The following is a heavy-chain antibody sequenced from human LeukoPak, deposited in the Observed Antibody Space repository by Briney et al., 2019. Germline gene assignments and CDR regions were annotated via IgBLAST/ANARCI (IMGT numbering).Heavy chain of an antibody. D-gene: IGHD6-19*01. CDR2: IFYIGAT. J-gene: IGHJ4*02. Sequence: EPSETLSLTCTVSGDSISINYNWGWIRQPPGKGLEWIVSIFYIGATHYSPSLKSRVTISVDTSKNQFSLKLSSMTAADTAVYYCVKHRQWLLFPDYWGQGNLVTVSS. CDR1: GDSISINYN. CDR3: VKHRQWLLFPDY. V-gene: IGHV4-39*01.